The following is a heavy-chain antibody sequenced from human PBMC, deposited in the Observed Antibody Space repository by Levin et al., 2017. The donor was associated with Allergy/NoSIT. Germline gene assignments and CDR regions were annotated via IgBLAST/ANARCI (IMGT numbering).Heavy chain of an antibody. CDR1: GVSFSGSF. CDR2: ITPGGST. Sequence: SETLSLTCAVYGVSFSGSFWSWLRRPPGKELEWIGEITPGGSTRYNPSLKSRVTISLDTSKNQLSLRLSSVTAADTAVYYCARGGAPGAFDIWGQGTTVTVSS. V-gene: IGHV4-34*01. J-gene: IGHJ3*02. D-gene: IGHD3-10*01. CDR3: ARGGAPGAFDI.